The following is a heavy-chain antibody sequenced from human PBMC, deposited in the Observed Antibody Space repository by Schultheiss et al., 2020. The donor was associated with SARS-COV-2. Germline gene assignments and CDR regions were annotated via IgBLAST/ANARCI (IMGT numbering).Heavy chain of an antibody. J-gene: IGHJ4*02. Sequence: ASVKVSCKASGYTFTGYYMHWVRQAPGQGLEWMGWINPNSGGTNYAQKFQGRVTMTRDTSISTGYMELSRLTSDDTAVYYCARDSNPQGYIEGDYWGQGTLVTVSS. V-gene: IGHV1-2*02. CDR3: ARDSNPQGYIEGDY. D-gene: IGHD1-1*01. CDR2: INPNSGGT. CDR1: GYTFTGYY.